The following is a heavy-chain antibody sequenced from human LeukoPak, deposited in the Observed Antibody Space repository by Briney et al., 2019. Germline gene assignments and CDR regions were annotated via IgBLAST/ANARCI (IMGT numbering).Heavy chain of an antibody. CDR3: ARVVYSGSWGYFDY. CDR1: GGSMSTYY. J-gene: IGHJ4*02. Sequence: SETLSLTCTVSGGSMSTYYWSWIRQSPGKGLEWIGYIYHSGSTSYNPSLRSRLTISIDTSKTQFYLKLSSVTAADTAVYYCARVVYSGSWGYFDYWGQGILVTVSS. V-gene: IGHV4-59*01. CDR2: IYHSGST. D-gene: IGHD3-10*01.